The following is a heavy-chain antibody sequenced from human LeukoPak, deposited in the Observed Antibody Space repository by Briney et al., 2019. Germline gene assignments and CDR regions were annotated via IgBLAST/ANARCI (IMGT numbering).Heavy chain of an antibody. CDR1: GYTFTSYG. CDR3: ARERGFSVRAAWKY. CDR2: ISAYNGNT. J-gene: IGHJ4*02. Sequence: GASVKVSCKASGYTFTSYGISWVRQAPGQGLEWMVWISAYNGNTNYAQKLQGRVTMTTDTSTSTAYMELRSLRSDDTAVYSRARERGFSVRAAWKYWGQGTLFTVSS. D-gene: IGHD1-26*01. V-gene: IGHV1-18*01.